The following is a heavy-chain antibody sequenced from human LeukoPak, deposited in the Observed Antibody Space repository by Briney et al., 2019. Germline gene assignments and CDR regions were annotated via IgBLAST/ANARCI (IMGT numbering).Heavy chain of an antibody. D-gene: IGHD2-2*01. CDR1: GGSISSYY. V-gene: IGHV4-4*07. Sequence: PSETLSLTCTVSGGSISSYYWSWIRQPAGKGLEWIGRIYTSGSTNYNPSLKSRVTMSVDTSKNQFSLKLSSVTAADTAVYYCARDSLSRIVVVPAATDYYGMDVWGQGTTVTVSS. J-gene: IGHJ6*02. CDR2: IYTSGST. CDR3: ARDSLSRIVVVPAATDYYGMDV.